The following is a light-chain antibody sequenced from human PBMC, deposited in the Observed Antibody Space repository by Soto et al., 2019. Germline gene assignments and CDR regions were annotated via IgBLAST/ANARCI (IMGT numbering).Light chain of an antibody. V-gene: IGKV3-15*01. J-gene: IGKJ5*01. CDR3: QQYNNWAIT. CDR1: QSVSNN. Sequence: EIVMTQSPATLSVSPGERATLSCRASQSVSNNLAWYQQKPGQAPRLLIYGASTRATGIPARFSGSGSGTEFTLTISSLQSEDFAFYYCQQYNNWAITFGQGTRLEIK. CDR2: GAS.